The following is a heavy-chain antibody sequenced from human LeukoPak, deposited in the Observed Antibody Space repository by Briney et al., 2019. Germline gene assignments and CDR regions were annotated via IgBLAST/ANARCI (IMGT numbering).Heavy chain of an antibody. CDR1: GFTFSSYW. Sequence: VGSLRLSCAASGFTFSSYWMSWVRQAPGKGLEWVANIKQDGSEKYYVDSAKGRFTISRDNAKNSLYLQMNSLRAEDTAVYYCARVHSIFGVVMYYFDYWGQGTLVTVSP. J-gene: IGHJ4*02. D-gene: IGHD3-3*02. CDR2: IKQDGSEK. V-gene: IGHV3-7*01. CDR3: ARVHSIFGVVMYYFDY.